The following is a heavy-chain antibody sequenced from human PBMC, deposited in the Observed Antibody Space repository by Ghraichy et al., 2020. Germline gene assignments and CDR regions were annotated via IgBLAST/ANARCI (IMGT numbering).Heavy chain of an antibody. V-gene: IGHV4-39*01. CDR1: GGSISSRSYY. CDR3: ARQVDYYDSNGYRLYGMAV. J-gene: IGHJ6*02. Sequence: SETLSLTCTVSGGSISSRSYYWGWIRQPPGKGLEWIGNIYYSGSTYYNPSLKSRVTISVDTSKNQFSLKLSSVTAADTAVYYCARQVDYYDSNGYRLYGMAVWGQGTTVTVSS. D-gene: IGHD3-22*01. CDR2: IYYSGST.